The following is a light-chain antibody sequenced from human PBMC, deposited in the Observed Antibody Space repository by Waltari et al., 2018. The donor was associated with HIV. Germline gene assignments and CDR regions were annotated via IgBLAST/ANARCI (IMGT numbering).Light chain of an antibody. J-gene: IGLJ2*01. V-gene: IGLV2-14*01. Sequence: SDLTQPASVSGFLGQSITISCTGADSDFGFYNFISWYQQQPGKVPKLLLYEVDTRASGVHGRFSGSKSGNTASLTISGRQVEDEGLYHCASYTADDTVLFGGGTTVTV. CDR3: ASYTADDTVL. CDR2: EVD. CDR1: DSDFGFYNF.